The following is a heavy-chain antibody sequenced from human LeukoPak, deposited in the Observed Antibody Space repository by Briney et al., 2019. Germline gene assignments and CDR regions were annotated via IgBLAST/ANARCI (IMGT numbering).Heavy chain of an antibody. Sequence: GDSLKISCKGSGYSFTSYWISWVRQMPGKGLEWMGRIDPSDSYTNYSPSFQGHVTISAAKSISTAYLQWSSLKAPDTAMYYCAFGDTSGYYIYWGQGTLVTVSS. J-gene: IGHJ4*02. CDR1: GYSFTSYW. V-gene: IGHV5-10-1*01. CDR3: AFGDTSGYYIY. CDR2: IDPSDSYT. D-gene: IGHD3-22*01.